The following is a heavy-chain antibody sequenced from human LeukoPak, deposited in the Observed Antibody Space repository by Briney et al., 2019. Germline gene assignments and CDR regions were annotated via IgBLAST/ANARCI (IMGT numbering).Heavy chain of an antibody. V-gene: IGHV5-51*01. Sequence: GESLKISCQTSGYSFASYWIGWVRQMPGKGLEWMGIIYPGDSDTRYSPSFQGQVTISADKSINTAYLQWSSLEASDTAMYYCTKHVSSRGRGVDYWGQGTLVTVSS. CDR2: IYPGDSDT. D-gene: IGHD3-10*01. J-gene: IGHJ4*02. CDR3: TKHVSSRGRGVDY. CDR1: GYSFASYW.